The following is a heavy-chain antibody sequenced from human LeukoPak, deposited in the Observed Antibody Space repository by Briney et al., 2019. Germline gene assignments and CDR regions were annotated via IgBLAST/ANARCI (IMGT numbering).Heavy chain of an antibody. V-gene: IGHV4-39*01. CDR2: IYYSGST. CDR3: ARRTPYYDDY. Sequence: PGGSLRLSCAPSAFTFSKYAMTWVRQAPGKGLEWIGSIYYSGSTYYNPSLKSRVTISVDTSKNQFSLKLSSVTAADTAVYYCARRTPYYDDYWGQGTLVTVSS. D-gene: IGHD2-15*01. J-gene: IGHJ4*02. CDR1: AFTFSKYA.